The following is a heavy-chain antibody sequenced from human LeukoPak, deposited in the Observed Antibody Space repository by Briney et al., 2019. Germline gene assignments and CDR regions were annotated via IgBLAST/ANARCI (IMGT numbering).Heavy chain of an antibody. V-gene: IGHV4-31*03. Sequence: SQTLSLTCTVSGDSISSGGYYWSWLRQHPGKGLEGVGSIHFSGNTYYNPSLKSRVTISGDTSKNQFSLNLSSVTAGDTAVYYCARLLAARPDDDYWGQGTLVTVSS. CDR3: ARLLAARPDDDY. CDR1: GDSISSGGYY. J-gene: IGHJ4*02. D-gene: IGHD6-6*01. CDR2: IHFSGNT.